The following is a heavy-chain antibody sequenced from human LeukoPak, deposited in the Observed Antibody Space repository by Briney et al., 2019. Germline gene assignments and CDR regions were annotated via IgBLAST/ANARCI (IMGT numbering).Heavy chain of an antibody. CDR3: ARDQATVSTPWVDY. CDR1: GYTFTNYY. D-gene: IGHD4-17*01. CDR2: INPNSGGT. J-gene: IGHJ4*02. Sequence: ASVKVSCKASGYTFTNYYMHWVRQAPGQGLEWMGWINPNSGGTNSAQKFQGRVTMTRDTSISTAYMGLSSLRSDDTAVYYCARDQATVSTPWVDYWGQGTLVTVSS. V-gene: IGHV1-2*02.